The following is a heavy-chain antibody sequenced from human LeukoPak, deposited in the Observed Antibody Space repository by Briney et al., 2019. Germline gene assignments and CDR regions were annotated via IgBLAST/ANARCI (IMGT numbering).Heavy chain of an antibody. Sequence: SETLSLTCTVSGGSISSSSYYWGWIRQPPGKGLEWIGSIYYSGSTYYNPSLKSRVTISVDTSKNQFSLKLSSVTAADTAVYYCARQDTIFGVAYWGQGTLVTVSS. V-gene: IGHV4-39*01. CDR1: GGSISSSSYY. J-gene: IGHJ4*02. CDR3: ARQDTIFGVAY. D-gene: IGHD3-3*01. CDR2: IYYSGST.